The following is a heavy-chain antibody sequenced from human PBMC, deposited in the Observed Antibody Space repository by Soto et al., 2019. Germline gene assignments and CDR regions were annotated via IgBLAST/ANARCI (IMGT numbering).Heavy chain of an antibody. CDR1: GFTFSSYA. D-gene: IGHD6-13*01. Sequence: GGSLRLSCAASGFTFSSYAMSWVRQAPGKGLEWVSAISGSGGSTYYADSVKGRFTISRDNSKNTLYLQMNSLRAEDTAVYYCAKDVRGYSSSWFEYFQHWGQGTLVTAPQ. CDR3: AKDVRGYSSSWFEYFQH. V-gene: IGHV3-23*01. CDR2: ISGSGGST. J-gene: IGHJ1*01.